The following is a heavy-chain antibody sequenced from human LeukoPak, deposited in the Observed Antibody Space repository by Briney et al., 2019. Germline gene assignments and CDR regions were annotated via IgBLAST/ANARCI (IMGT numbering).Heavy chain of an antibody. CDR2: IKVDGSEK. CDR1: GFTFSTYW. Sequence: PGGSLRLSCAASGFTFSTYWMSWVRQAPGKGLEWVANIKVDGSEKYYEDSVKGRFTISRDNAENSLYLQMNSLRAEDTAVYYCARKTGTTGGAFDYWGQGTQVTVSS. CDR3: ARKTGTTGGAFDY. D-gene: IGHD1-1*01. J-gene: IGHJ4*02. V-gene: IGHV3-7*03.